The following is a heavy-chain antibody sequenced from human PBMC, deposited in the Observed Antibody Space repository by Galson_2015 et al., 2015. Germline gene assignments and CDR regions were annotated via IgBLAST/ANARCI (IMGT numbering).Heavy chain of an antibody. D-gene: IGHD2-2*01. V-gene: IGHV3-48*03. J-gene: IGHJ4*02. Sequence: SLRLSCAASGFTFSSYEMNWVRQAPGKGLEWVSYISSSGSTIYYADSVKGRFTISRDNAKNSLYLQMNSLRAEDTAVYYCARIRRRGESTSGDYWGQGTLVTVFS. CDR1: GFTFSSYE. CDR2: ISSSGSTI. CDR3: ARIRRRGESTSGDY.